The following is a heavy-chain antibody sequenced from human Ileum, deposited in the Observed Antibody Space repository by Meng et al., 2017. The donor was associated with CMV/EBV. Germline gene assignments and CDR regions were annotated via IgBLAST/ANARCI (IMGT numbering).Heavy chain of an antibody. Sequence: GGSLRLSCAASGFTFSSYDMHWVRQAPDKGLEWVAFIRYDGSHKYYAGSVQGRFTVSRENTKNTLYLEMNSLRTEETALYYCAKGGIAGEQLSYFFDYWGQGTLVTVSS. CDR1: GFTFSSYD. CDR3: AKGGIAGEQLSYFFDY. V-gene: IGHV3-30*02. CDR2: IRYDGSHK. J-gene: IGHJ4*02. D-gene: IGHD1-26*01.